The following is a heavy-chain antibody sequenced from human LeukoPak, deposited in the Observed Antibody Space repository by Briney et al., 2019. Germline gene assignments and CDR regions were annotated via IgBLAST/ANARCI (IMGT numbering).Heavy chain of an antibody. J-gene: IGHJ4*02. V-gene: IGHV3-21*01. Sequence: GGSLRLSCAASGFTFNAYTMNWVRQAPGKGLEWVSSISSSSSSTYHADSVKGRFTISRDNAKNSLYLQMNSLRVEDTAVYYCARDAVGGIDYWGQGTLVTVSS. D-gene: IGHD3-10*01. CDR1: GFTFNAYT. CDR3: ARDAVGGIDY. CDR2: ISSSSSST.